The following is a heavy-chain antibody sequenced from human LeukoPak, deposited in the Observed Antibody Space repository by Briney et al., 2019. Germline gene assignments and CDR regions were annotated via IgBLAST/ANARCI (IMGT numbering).Heavy chain of an antibody. CDR1: GYSIRNYYY. V-gene: IGHV4-38-2*02. Sequence: SETLSLTCTVSGYSIRNYYYWGWLRQPPGKGLEWIGSIYQSGSTYYNPSLKSRVTISVDTSKNQFSLKVNSVSASDTAVYYCARAKYWNYVGYFDYWGQGTLVTVSS. CDR2: IYQSGST. J-gene: IGHJ4*02. D-gene: IGHD1-7*01. CDR3: ARAKYWNYVGYFDY.